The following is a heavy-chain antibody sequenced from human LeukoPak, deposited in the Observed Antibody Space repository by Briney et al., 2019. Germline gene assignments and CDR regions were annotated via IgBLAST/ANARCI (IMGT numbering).Heavy chain of an antibody. J-gene: IGHJ4*02. D-gene: IGHD6-19*01. V-gene: IGHV3-23*01. Sequence: GGSLRLSCAASGFTFSDYYMSWIRQAPGKGLEWVSAISGSGGSTYYADSVKGRFTISRDNSKNTLYLQMNSLRAEDTAVYYCAKRLGAVAGTIFDYWGQGTLVTVSS. CDR3: AKRLGAVAGTIFDY. CDR2: ISGSGGST. CDR1: GFTFSDYY.